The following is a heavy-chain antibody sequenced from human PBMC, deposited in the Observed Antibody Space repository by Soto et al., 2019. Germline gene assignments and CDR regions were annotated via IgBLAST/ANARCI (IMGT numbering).Heavy chain of an antibody. D-gene: IGHD1-1*01. V-gene: IGHV4-31*03. CDR2: IYYSGST. Sequence: PSETLSLTCTVSGGSISSGGYYWSWIRQHPGKGLEWIGYIYYSGSTCYNPSLKSRVTISVDTSKNQFSLKLSSVTAADTAVYYCARGGANWKSAFDIWGQGTMVTVSS. CDR3: ARGGANWKSAFDI. J-gene: IGHJ3*02. CDR1: GGSISSGGYY.